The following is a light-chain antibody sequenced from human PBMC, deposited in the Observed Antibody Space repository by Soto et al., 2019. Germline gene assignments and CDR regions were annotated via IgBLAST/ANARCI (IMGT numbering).Light chain of an antibody. CDR1: SGHSRYD. CDR2: VNTEGAH. J-gene: IGLJ2*01. Sequence: QLVLTQSPSASASLGAAVKLTCILSSGHSRYDIAWHQQQPGKCPRFLMKVNTEGAHRKGDGMPDRFSGSSSGAERYLIIYRLQSEEEADYYSQKWGTGIVVFGGGTTMTVL. CDR3: QKWGTGIVV. V-gene: IGLV4-69*01.